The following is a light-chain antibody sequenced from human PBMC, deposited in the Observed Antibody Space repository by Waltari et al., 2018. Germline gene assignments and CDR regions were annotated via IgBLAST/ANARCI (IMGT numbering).Light chain of an antibody. Sequence: DIQLTQSPSFLSASVGDRVTITCRASQGISSFLAWYQQKPGTAPKPLIYSASTLQSGVPSRFSGSGSGTEFTLTISSLQPEDFATYYCQQLNSFPRTFGQGTKV. CDR2: SAS. CDR1: QGISSF. CDR3: QQLNSFPRT. J-gene: IGKJ1*01. V-gene: IGKV1-9*01.